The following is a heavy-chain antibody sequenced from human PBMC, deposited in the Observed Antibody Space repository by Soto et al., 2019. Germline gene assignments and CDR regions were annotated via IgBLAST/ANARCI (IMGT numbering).Heavy chain of an antibody. CDR2: ISSSGTTT. V-gene: IGHV3-11*01. CDR1: GFTFSDFY. D-gene: IGHD3-16*01. J-gene: IGHJ4*02. CDR3: ARIWGGGGYALIY. Sequence: QVQLVESGGGLVKPGGSLRLSCAASGFTFSDFYMSWIRQAPGKGLEWISYISSSGTTTYYTDSVKGRFTTSRDNAKNSLYLQMNTLGDEDTAVYYCARIWGGGGYALIYWGQGTLVTVSS.